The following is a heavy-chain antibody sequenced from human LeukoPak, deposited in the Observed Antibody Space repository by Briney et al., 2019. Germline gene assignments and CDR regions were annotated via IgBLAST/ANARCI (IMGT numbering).Heavy chain of an antibody. V-gene: IGHV4-39*01. Sequence: SETLSLTCTVSGGSISSSSYYWGWIRQPPGKGLEWIVSIYYSGSTYYNPSLKSRVTISVDTSKNQFSLKLSSVTAADTAVYYCARLSYLYYYGSGNWDYWGQGTLVTVSS. J-gene: IGHJ4*02. CDR3: ARLSYLYYYGSGNWDY. D-gene: IGHD3-10*01. CDR2: IYYSGST. CDR1: GGSISSSSYY.